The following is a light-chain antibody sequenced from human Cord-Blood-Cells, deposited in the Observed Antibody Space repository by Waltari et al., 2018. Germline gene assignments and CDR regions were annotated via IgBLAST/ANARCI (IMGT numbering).Light chain of an antibody. CDR1: SSDVGGSNY. CDR2: DVS. Sequence: QSALPQPRSVSGSPGQSVTLPCTGTSSDVGGSNYVSWYQQTPGKAPKLMIYDVSKRPSGVPDRFSGSKSGNTASLTISGLQAEDEADYYCCSYAGSYTYVFGTGTKVTVL. CDR3: CSYAGSYTYV. V-gene: IGLV2-11*01. J-gene: IGLJ1*01.